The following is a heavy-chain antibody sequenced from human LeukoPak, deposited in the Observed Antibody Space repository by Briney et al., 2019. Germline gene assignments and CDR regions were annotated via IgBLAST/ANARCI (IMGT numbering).Heavy chain of an antibody. J-gene: IGHJ4*02. CDR2: ISWNSFSI. CDR3: ARGGHYGPRDY. D-gene: IGHD4-17*01. Sequence: GGSLRLSCAASGFTFDDYAMHWVRQAPGKGLEWVSGISWNSFSIGYADSVKGRFTISRDNAKNSLYLQMNSLRAEDTAVYYCARGGHYGPRDYWGQGTLVTVSS. V-gene: IGHV3-9*01. CDR1: GFTFDDYA.